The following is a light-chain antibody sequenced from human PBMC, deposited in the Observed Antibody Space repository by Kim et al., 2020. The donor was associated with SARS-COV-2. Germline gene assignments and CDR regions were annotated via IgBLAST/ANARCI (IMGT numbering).Light chain of an antibody. CDR1: KLGNKY. Sequence: VAPGQTASITCSGDKLGNKYTCWYQKKPGQSPVLVMFQDTKRPSGIPERFSGSSSGNTATLTITGTQAVDEADYYCQAWDSNIVVFGGGTQLTVL. J-gene: IGLJ7*01. CDR3: QAWDSNIVV. CDR2: QDT. V-gene: IGLV3-1*01.